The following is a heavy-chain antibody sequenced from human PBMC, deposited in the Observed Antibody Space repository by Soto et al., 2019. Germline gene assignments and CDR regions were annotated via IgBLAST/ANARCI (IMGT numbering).Heavy chain of an antibody. J-gene: IGHJ4*02. CDR2: ISSSGGST. CDR1: GFSFSTYA. Sequence: EVQLLESGGGLVQAGGSLRLSCSASGFSFSTYAMSWVRQAPGKGLEWVSAISSSGGSTYYADSVKGRFTISRDSSTTPLYLQLNSLRAEDTAVYYCAKNWDTTFSSSSHWGQGTLVTVSS. CDR3: AKNWDTTFSSSSH. D-gene: IGHD6-6*01. V-gene: IGHV3-23*01.